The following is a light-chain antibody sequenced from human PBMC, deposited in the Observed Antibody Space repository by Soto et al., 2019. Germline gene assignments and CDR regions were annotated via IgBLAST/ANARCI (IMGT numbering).Light chain of an antibody. V-gene: IGKV3-11*01. CDR1: QSVSSY. Sequence: EIVLTQSPATLSLSPGERATLSCRASQSVSSYLAWYQQKPGQAPRLLIYDASNRATGIPARFSGSGSGTDFTLTISSLEPEDFAVYYCQQRSNWPLLITFGQGTRLEIK. J-gene: IGKJ5*01. CDR2: DAS. CDR3: QQRSNWPLLIT.